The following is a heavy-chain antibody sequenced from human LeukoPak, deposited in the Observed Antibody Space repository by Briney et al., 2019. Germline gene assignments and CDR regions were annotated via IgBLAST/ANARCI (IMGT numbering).Heavy chain of an antibody. CDR2: IWYDGSNK. V-gene: IGHV3-33*01. J-gene: IGHJ5*01. Sequence: GWSLRLSCAAPGFTFSSYGMHWVRQAPGKGLEWVAVIWYDGSNKYYADSVKGRFTISRDNAKNTLYLQMNSLRVEDTAMYYCTRDWDHYDFDSWGQGVLVTVSS. CDR1: GFTFSSYG. D-gene: IGHD3-3*01. CDR3: TRDWDHYDFDS.